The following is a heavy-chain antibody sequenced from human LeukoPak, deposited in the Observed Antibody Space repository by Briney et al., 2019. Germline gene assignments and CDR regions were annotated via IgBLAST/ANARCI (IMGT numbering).Heavy chain of an antibody. V-gene: IGHV4-59*01. D-gene: IGHD6-6*01. CDR3: ARGDSSLYYFDY. CDR1: GGSISNYF. CDR2: IHYSGST. J-gene: IGHJ4*02. Sequence: SETLSLTCTVSGGSISNYFWSWIRQPPGKELEWIAYIHYSGSTNYNPSLKSRVTVSVDTSKNKFSLNLSSVTAADTAVYYCARGDSSLYYFDYWGQGTLVTVSS.